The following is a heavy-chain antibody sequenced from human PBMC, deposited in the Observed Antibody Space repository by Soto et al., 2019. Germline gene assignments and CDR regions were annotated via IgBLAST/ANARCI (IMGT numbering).Heavy chain of an antibody. CDR3: VRAARSGTTHFDY. D-gene: IGHD1-7*01. CDR1: GLTFSDHY. J-gene: IGHJ4*02. V-gene: IGHV3-72*01. CDR2: SRNKAKSYTT. Sequence: EVQLVESGGVLVQPGGSLRLSCVASGLTFSDHYMDWVRQAPGKGLEWVGRSRNKAKSYTTDYAASVKGRFTISRDDSTSSVYLQMNSLETEGTAVYYCVRAARSGTTHFDYWGQGTLVTVSS.